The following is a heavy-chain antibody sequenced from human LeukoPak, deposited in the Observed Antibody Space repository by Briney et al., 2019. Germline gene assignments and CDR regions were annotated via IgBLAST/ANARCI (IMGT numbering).Heavy chain of an antibody. D-gene: IGHD3-22*01. Sequence: SETLSLTCTVSGYSISSGYFWGWIRQPPGKGLEWIGSIYHSGSTYYNPSLKSRVTISVDTSKNQFSLKLSSVTAADTAVYYCARVDRGTYYYDSSGYRFGAFDIWGQGTMVTVSS. J-gene: IGHJ3*02. CDR1: GYSISSGYF. V-gene: IGHV4-38-2*02. CDR3: ARVDRGTYYYDSSGYRFGAFDI. CDR2: IYHSGST.